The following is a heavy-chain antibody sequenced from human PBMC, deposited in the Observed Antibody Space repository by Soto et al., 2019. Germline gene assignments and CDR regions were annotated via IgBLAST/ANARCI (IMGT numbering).Heavy chain of an antibody. CDR2: IRSKANSYAT. J-gene: IGHJ5*02. D-gene: IGHD6-6*01. Sequence: GGSLRLSCAASGFTFSGSAMHWVRQASGKGLEWVGRIRSKANSYATAYAASVKGRFTISRDDSKNTAYLQMNSLKTEDTAVYYCTRQKYSSSSWFDPWGQGTLVTVSS. V-gene: IGHV3-73*01. CDR1: GFTFSGSA. CDR3: TRQKYSSSSWFDP.